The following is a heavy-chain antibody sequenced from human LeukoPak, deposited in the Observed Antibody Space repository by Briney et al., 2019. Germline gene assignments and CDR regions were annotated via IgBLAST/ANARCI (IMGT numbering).Heavy chain of an antibody. J-gene: IGHJ4*02. D-gene: IGHD3-10*01. CDR2: IYYSGST. Sequence: SQTLSLTCTVSGGSISSGDYYWSWIRQPPGKGLEWIGYIYYSGSTYYNPSLKSRVTISVDTSKNQFPLKLSSVTAADTAVYYCARAKSGLLWFGELFFDYWGQGTLLTVSS. CDR3: ARAKSGLLWFGELFFDY. CDR1: GGSISSGDYY. V-gene: IGHV4-30-4*01.